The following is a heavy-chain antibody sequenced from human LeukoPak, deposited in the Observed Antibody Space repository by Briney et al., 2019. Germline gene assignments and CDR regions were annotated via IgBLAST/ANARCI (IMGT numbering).Heavy chain of an antibody. D-gene: IGHD3-22*01. CDR2: ISSSSSTI. V-gene: IGHV3-48*04. CDR1: GFTFSSYS. Sequence: SGGSLRLSCAASGFTFSSYSMNWVRQAPGKGLEWVSYISSSSSTIYYADSVKGRFTISRDNAKNSLYLQMNSLRAEDTAVYYCARGGYYDSSGSLNWFDPWGQGTLVTVSS. J-gene: IGHJ5*02. CDR3: ARGGYYDSSGSLNWFDP.